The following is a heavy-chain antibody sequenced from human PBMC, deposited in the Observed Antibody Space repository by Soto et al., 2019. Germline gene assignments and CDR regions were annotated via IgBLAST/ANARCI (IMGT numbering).Heavy chain of an antibody. J-gene: IGHJ4*02. V-gene: IGHV3-23*01. CDR1: GFTFSSYA. CDR2: ISGSGGST. Sequence: RGGSLRLSCAASGFTFSSYAMSWVRQAPGKWLEWVSAISGSGGSTYYADSVKGRFTISRDNSKNTLYLQMNSLRAEDTAVYYCAKAPLLGYFSSTSCLYFDYWGQGTLVTVSS. D-gene: IGHD2-2*01. CDR3: AKAPLLGYFSSTSCLYFDY.